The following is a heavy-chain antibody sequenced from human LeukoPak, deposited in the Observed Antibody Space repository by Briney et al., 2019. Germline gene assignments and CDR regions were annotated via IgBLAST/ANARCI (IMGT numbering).Heavy chain of an antibody. CDR1: GFTFSDNA. D-gene: IGHD3-22*01. V-gene: IGHV3-23*01. Sequence: GGSLRLSCAASGFTFSDNAMSWVRQAPGKGLEWVSAISASGGTIYYADSVKGRFIISRDNSKNTLYLQMHSLRAEDTAVYYCAKATMIIGGFDYWGQGPLVTVSS. J-gene: IGHJ4*02. CDR2: ISASGGTI. CDR3: AKATMIIGGFDY.